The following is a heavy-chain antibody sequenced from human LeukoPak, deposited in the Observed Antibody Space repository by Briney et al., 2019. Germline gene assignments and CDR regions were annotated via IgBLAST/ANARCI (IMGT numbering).Heavy chain of an antibody. J-gene: IGHJ3*02. CDR2: TSGSGHNT. CDR3: AKDPNGDYVGAFDM. D-gene: IGHD4-17*01. CDR1: GFTFSSYG. V-gene: IGHV3-23*01. Sequence: GGSLRLSCEASGFTFSSYGMHWVRQAPGKGLEWVSSTSGSGHNTYYADSVQGRFTISRDNSKNTLFLQMNSLRADDTAVYHCAKDPNGDYVGAFDMWGQGTMVTVSS.